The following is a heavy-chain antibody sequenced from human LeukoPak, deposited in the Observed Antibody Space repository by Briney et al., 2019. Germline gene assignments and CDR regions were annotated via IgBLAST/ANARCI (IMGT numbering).Heavy chain of an antibody. CDR1: GFTFSDYF. CDR2: ISGSSRHI. Sequence: PGGSLRLSCAASGFTFSDYFMNWVRQAPGKGLKYVSSISGSSRHIYYADSVKGRFTISRDNTKSSLYLQMNSLRAEDTAVYYCAKEVAAADYYFDYWGQGTLVTVSS. D-gene: IGHD6-13*01. V-gene: IGHV3-21*04. CDR3: AKEVAAADYYFDY. J-gene: IGHJ4*02.